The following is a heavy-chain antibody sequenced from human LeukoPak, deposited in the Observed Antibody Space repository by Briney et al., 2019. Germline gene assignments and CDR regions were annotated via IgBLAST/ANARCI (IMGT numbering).Heavy chain of an antibody. CDR3: ARTPPYYYGSGSYLCYYGMDV. Sequence: ASVKVSCKASGYTFTSYGISWVRQAPGQGLEWMGWISAYNGNTNYAQKLQGRVTMTTDTSTSTAYMELRSLRSDDTAVYYCARTPPYYYGSGSYLCYYGMDVWGQGTTVTVSS. J-gene: IGHJ6*02. V-gene: IGHV1-18*01. CDR2: ISAYNGNT. CDR1: GYTFTSYG. D-gene: IGHD3-10*01.